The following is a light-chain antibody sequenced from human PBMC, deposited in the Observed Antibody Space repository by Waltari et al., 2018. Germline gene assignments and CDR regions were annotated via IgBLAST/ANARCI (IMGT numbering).Light chain of an antibody. J-gene: IGKJ1*01. Sequence: DIVMTQSPDSLAVSLGERATINCKSSQSVLYSSNNKNYLAWYQQKPGQPPKLLIYWASNRESGVPDRFSGSGSGTDFTLTISSLQAEDGAVYYCQQYYSSRTFGQGTKVEIK. CDR3: QQYYSSRT. CDR2: WAS. CDR1: QSVLYSSNNKNY. V-gene: IGKV4-1*01.